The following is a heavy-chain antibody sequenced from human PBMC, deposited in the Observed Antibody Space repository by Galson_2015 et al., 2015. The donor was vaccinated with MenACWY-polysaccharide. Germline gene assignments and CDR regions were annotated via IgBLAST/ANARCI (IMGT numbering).Heavy chain of an antibody. CDR2: SGSGGGL. CDR3: AKVGPRSSWTMGLDY. V-gene: IGHV3-23*01. CDR1: GFSFSSYG. J-gene: IGHJ4*02. D-gene: IGHD6-13*01. Sequence: SLRLCYAASGFSFSSYGMSWGRQAPGRGVEWVSGSGSGGGLDYADSVKGRYTVSRDESKNKLYLQMNNLRAEDTAVYYCAKVGPRSSWTMGLDYWGQGTLVTVSS.